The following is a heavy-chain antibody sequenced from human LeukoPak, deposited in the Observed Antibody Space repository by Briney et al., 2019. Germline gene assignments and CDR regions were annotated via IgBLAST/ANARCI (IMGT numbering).Heavy chain of an antibody. J-gene: IGHJ4*02. V-gene: IGHV1-18*01. Sequence: ASVKVSCKASGYTFSNFGISWVRQAPGQGLEWMGWISGNNDNPNYGQKFQGRLTVTTDSSTNTAYMALRNLRSDDTAVYYCARDGTSTDDYWGQGTLVTVSS. CDR3: ARDGTSTDDY. D-gene: IGHD2-2*01. CDR1: GYTFSNFG. CDR2: ISGNNDNP.